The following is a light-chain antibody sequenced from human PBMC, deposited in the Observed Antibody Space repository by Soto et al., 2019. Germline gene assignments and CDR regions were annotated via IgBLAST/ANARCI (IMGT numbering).Light chain of an antibody. CDR2: DVS. Sequence: QSVLTQPASVSGSPGQSITISCTGASSDLGDYNYVSWYQQHPGKAPKLMIYDVSSRPSGVSDRFSGSKSGNTASLTISGLQAEDEADYYCTSYTTTGTYVFETGTKVTV. J-gene: IGLJ1*01. CDR1: SSDLGDYNY. CDR3: TSYTTTGTYV. V-gene: IGLV2-14*03.